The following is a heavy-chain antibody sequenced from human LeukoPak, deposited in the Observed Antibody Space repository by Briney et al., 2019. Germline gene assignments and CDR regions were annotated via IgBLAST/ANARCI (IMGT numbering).Heavy chain of an antibody. D-gene: IGHD3-9*01. J-gene: IGHJ4*02. V-gene: IGHV3-23*01. CDR3: ATLGYYDILTGYYEKDYFDY. CDR2: ISGSGGST. Sequence: GSLRLSCAASGFTFSSYAMSWVRQAPGKGLEWVSAISGSGGSTYYADSVKGRFTISRDNSKNTLYLQMNSLRAEDTAVYYCATLGYYDILTGYYEKDYFDYWGQGTLVTVSS. CDR1: GFTFSSYA.